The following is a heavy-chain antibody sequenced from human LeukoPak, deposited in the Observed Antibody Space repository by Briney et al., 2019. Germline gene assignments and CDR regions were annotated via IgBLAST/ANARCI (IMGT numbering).Heavy chain of an antibody. CDR1: GFTFSSYA. CDR2: ISGSGGST. D-gene: IGHD2-21*02. CDR3: AKDTLPGYGMDV. Sequence: GGSLRLSCAASGFTFSSYAMSWVRQAPGKGLEGVSAISGSGGSTYYADSVKGRFTISRTNSKNTLYLQMNSLRAEDTAVYYCAKDTLPGYGMDVWGQGTTVTVSS. J-gene: IGHJ6*02. V-gene: IGHV3-23*01.